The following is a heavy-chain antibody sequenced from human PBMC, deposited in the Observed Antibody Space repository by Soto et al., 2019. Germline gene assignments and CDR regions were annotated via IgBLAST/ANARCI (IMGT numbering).Heavy chain of an antibody. D-gene: IGHD5-18*01. CDR3: ARDSVGQYSYGYYFDY. CDR1: GYTFTSYY. Sequence: ASVKVSCKASGYTFTSYYMHWVRQAPGQGLEWMGIINPSGGSTSYAQKFQGRVTMTRDTSTSTVYMELSSLRSEDTAVYYCARDSVGQYSYGYYFDYWGQGTLVTVSS. V-gene: IGHV1-46*01. CDR2: INPSGGST. J-gene: IGHJ4*02.